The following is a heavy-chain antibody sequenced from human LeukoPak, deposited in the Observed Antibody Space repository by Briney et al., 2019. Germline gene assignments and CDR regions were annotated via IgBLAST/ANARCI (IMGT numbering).Heavy chain of an antibody. V-gene: IGHV4-34*01. J-gene: IGHJ4*02. CDR3: ARGGMDYSNYIVIVMDHPPFDY. CDR1: GGSFSGYY. Sequence: SETLSLTCAVYGGSFSGYYWSWIRQPPGKGLEWIGEINHSGSTNYNPSLKSRVTISVDTSKNQFSLKLSSVTAADTAVYYCARGGMDYSNYIVIVMDHPPFDYWGQGTLVTVSS. CDR2: INHSGST. D-gene: IGHD4-11*01.